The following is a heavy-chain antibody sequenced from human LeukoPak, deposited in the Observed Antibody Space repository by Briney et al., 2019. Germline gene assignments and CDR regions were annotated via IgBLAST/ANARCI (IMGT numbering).Heavy chain of an antibody. CDR2: VDPEDGET. Sequence: ASVKVSCKASGGTFSSYTISWVQQAPGKGLEWMGLVDPEDGETIYAEKFQGRVTITADTSTDTAYMELSSLRSEDTAVYYCATMKQLWSSDDDYWGQGTLVTVSS. CDR3: ATMKQLWSSDDDY. J-gene: IGHJ4*02. CDR1: GGTFSSYT. V-gene: IGHV1-69-2*01. D-gene: IGHD5-18*01.